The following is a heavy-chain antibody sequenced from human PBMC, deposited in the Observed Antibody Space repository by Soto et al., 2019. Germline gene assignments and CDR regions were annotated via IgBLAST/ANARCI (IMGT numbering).Heavy chain of an antibody. CDR2: IKQDGSEK. V-gene: IGHV3-7*01. Sequence: ESGGGLVQPGGSLRLSCAATGFIFSSYWMSWVRQAPGTGLEWVANIKQDGSEKYYVDSAKGRFTISRDNAKNSLHLQMNSVRAEDTAVYYCARGFNSALDIWGQGKMVTVSS. J-gene: IGHJ3*02. CDR1: GFIFSSYW. CDR3: ARGFNSALDI.